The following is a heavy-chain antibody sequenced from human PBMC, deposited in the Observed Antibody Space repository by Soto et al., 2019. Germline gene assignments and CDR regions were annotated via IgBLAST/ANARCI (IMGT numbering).Heavy chain of an antibody. V-gene: IGHV1-3*01. CDR1: GYTFTSYY. CDR2: INAGNGNT. J-gene: IGHJ4*02. D-gene: IGHD6-19*01. CDR3: ARSLSGWYRPFDY. Sequence: ASVKASCKASGYTFTSYYMHWVRQAPGQRLEWMGWINAGNGNTKYSQKFQGRVTITRDTSASTAYMELSSLRSEDTAVYYCARSLSGWYRPFDYWGQGTLVTVSS.